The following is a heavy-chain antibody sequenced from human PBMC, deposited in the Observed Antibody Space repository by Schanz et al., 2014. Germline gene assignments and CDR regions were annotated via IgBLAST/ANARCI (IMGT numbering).Heavy chain of an antibody. J-gene: IGHJ4*02. CDR2: ISGSGGDT. Sequence: EVQLVESGGGLVQPGGSLRLSCAASGFTFSTYAMNWVRQAPGKGLEWVSGISGSGGDTYYVDSVKGRFTVSRDNSENTLYLQMNSLRPEDTALYYCVGIHVAVAEAFYWGQGALVIVS. D-gene: IGHD6-19*01. V-gene: IGHV3-23*04. CDR3: VGIHVAVAEAFY. CDR1: GFTFSTYA.